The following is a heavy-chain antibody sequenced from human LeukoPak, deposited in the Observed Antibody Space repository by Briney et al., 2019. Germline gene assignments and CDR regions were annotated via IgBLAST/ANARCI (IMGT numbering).Heavy chain of an antibody. J-gene: IGHJ4*02. CDR2: IWYDGSNK. Sequence: SCKASGYTFTSYYMHWVRQAPGKGLEWVAVIWYDGSNKYYADSVKGRFTISRDNSKNTLYLQMNSLRAEDTAVYYCAKDGGSGWYVGSDYWGQGTLVTVSS. D-gene: IGHD6-19*01. CDR1: GYTFTSYY. CDR3: AKDGGSGWYVGSDY. V-gene: IGHV3-33*06.